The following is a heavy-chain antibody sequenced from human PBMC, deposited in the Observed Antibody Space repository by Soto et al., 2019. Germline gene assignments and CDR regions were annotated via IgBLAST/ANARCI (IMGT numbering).Heavy chain of an antibody. Sequence: ASVKVSCKASVYTFTSYDINWVRQATGQGLEWMGWMNPNSGNTGYAQKFQGRVTMTRNTSISTAYMELSSLRSEDTAVYYCARQYGSRYNWFDPWGQGTQVTVSS. CDR3: ARQYGSRYNWFDP. J-gene: IGHJ5*02. V-gene: IGHV1-8*01. D-gene: IGHD6-19*01. CDR2: MNPNSGNT. CDR1: VYTFTSYD.